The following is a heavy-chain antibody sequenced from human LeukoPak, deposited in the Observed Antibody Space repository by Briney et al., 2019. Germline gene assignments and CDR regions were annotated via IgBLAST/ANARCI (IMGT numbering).Heavy chain of an antibody. CDR1: GFTLSTYW. J-gene: IGHJ4*02. V-gene: IGHV3-74*01. CDR3: ARGNKWSFDS. CDR2: INSDGSAT. D-gene: IGHD2-15*01. Sequence: GGSLRLSCVASGFTLSTYWMHWVRQAPGKGLVWVSRINSDGSATSYADSVMVRFTISRDSAKNTLYLQMNSLRPEDTAVYYCARGNKWSFDSWGQGTLVTVSS.